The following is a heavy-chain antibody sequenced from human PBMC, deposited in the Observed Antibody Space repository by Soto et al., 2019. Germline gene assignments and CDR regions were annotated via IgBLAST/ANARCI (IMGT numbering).Heavy chain of an antibody. V-gene: IGHV1-69*08. D-gene: IGHD2-15*01. CDR3: AREVEVVVAATAPYYYYGMDV. CDR1: GGTFSSYT. J-gene: IGHJ6*02. CDR2: IIPILGIA. Sequence: QVQLVQSGAEVKKPGSSVKVSCKASGGTFSSYTISWVRQAPGQGLEWMGRIIPILGIANYAQKFQGRVTITADKSTSTAYMELSSLRSEDTAVYHCAREVEVVVAATAPYYYYGMDVWGQGTTVTVSS.